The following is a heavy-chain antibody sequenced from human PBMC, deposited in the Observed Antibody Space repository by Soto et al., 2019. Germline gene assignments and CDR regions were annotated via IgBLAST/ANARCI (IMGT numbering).Heavy chain of an antibody. CDR1: GFTFSSYS. V-gene: IGHV3-21*01. CDR2: INSSSSYI. CDR3: ARDPPADAFDI. Sequence: GGSLRLSCAASGFTFSSYSMNWVRQAPGKGLEWVSSINSSSSYIYYADSVKGRFTISRDNAKNSLYLQMKSLRAEDTAVYYCARDPPADAFDIWGQGTMVTVSS. J-gene: IGHJ3*02.